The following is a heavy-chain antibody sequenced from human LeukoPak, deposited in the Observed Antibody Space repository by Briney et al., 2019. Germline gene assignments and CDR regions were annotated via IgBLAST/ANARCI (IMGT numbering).Heavy chain of an antibody. CDR1: GGSFSGYY. V-gene: IGHV4-34*01. Sequence: SETLSLTCAVYGGSFSGYYWSWIRQPPGKGLEWIGEINHSGSTNYNPSLKSRVTISVDTSKNQFSLKLSSVTAADTAVYYCASLPPLTTVTVFDYWGQGTLVIVSS. CDR3: ASLPPLTTVTVFDY. J-gene: IGHJ4*02. CDR2: INHSGST. D-gene: IGHD4-17*01.